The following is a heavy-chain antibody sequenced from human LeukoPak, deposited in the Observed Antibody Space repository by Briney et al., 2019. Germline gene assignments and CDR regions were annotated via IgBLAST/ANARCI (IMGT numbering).Heavy chain of an antibody. CDR1: GFTVSSNY. CDR3: VKVAKYYYGSETYYFFEH. V-gene: IGHV3-11*04. CDR2: IGSRGTTI. J-gene: IGHJ4*02. D-gene: IGHD3-10*01. Sequence: PGGSLRLSCAASGFTVSSNYMSWVRQAPGKGLEWVSYIGSRGTTIYYADSVKGRFTISRDNAKNSLDLQMNSLRVEDTGIYYCVKVAKYYYGSETYYFFEHWGQGTPVTASS.